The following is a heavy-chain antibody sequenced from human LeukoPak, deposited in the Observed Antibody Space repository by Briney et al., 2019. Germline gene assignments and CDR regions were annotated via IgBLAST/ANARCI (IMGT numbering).Heavy chain of an antibody. D-gene: IGHD3-10*01. V-gene: IGHV3-66*01. J-gene: IGHJ5*01. CDR3: ARDRDYYGSGTYDWLDS. CDR1: GLTVSSNF. CDR2: IYSGGTT. Sequence: GGSLRLSCVASGLTVSSNFMSWVRQAPGKGLEWVSVIYSGGTTHYADSVKGRFTISRDNSKNTLYLQMNSLRAEDTAVYYCARDRDYYGSGTYDWLDSWGQGTLVTVSS.